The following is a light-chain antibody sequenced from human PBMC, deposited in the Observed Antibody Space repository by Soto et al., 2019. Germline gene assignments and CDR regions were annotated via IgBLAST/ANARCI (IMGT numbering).Light chain of an antibody. CDR1: QGISSSH. CDR3: QQYGDSLFT. CDR2: ATS. V-gene: IGKV3-20*01. J-gene: IGKJ2*01. Sequence: EIVLTQSPGTLSLSPGERAALSCRASQGISSSHLVWYQQKLGQAPRLLIYATSSRPTGTPDRFSGSGSGTDFTLTISSLEPEDVAVYYCQQYGDSLFTFCQGTKVEIK.